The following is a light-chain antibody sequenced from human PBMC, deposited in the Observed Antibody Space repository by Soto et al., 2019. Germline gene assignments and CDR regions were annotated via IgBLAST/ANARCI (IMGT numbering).Light chain of an antibody. CDR2: GAS. Sequence: EIVMTHSPPTLSVSPWERATLSFSASQSVSSNLAWYQQKPGQAPMLLIYGASRRATGIPARFSGSGSGTDFTLTISSLEHEDFAVYYCQQRSNWWTFGQGTKV. CDR1: QSVSSN. J-gene: IGKJ1*01. V-gene: IGKV3-11*01. CDR3: QQRSNWWT.